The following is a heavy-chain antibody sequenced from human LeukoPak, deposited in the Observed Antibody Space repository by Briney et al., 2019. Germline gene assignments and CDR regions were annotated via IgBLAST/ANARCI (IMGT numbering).Heavy chain of an antibody. D-gene: IGHD3-10*02. V-gene: IGHV1-2*02. J-gene: IGHJ4*02. CDR3: ARGVGGLYLF. CDR1: GYTFTGYY. Sequence: GASVKVSCKASGYTFTGYYMHWVRQAPGQGLEWMGWINPNSGGTNYAQKFQGRVSLTRDTSITTAFMELSRLTSDDTAVYYCARGVGGLYLFGGQGTLVTVSS. CDR2: INPNSGGT.